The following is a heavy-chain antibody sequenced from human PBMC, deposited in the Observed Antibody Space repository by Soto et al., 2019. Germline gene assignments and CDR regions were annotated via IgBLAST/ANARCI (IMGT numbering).Heavy chain of an antibody. CDR3: ARVASDYINSVDH. J-gene: IGHJ4*02. CDR1: GFTFNAYA. D-gene: IGHD4-4*01. CDR2: IGGSGGNT. V-gene: IGHV3-23*01. Sequence: EVQLLESGGGLVEPGGSLRLSCAASGFTFNAYAMTWVRQAPGKGLEWVSAIGGSGGNTYYAATVKGRFTISRDNSKDTGDLQVNSLRVEDSAVYYCARVASDYINSVDHWGQGILVTVAS.